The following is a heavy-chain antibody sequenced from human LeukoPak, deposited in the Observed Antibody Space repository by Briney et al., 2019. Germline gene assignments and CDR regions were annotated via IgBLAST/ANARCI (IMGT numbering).Heavy chain of an antibody. CDR3: AKDSGQYFDY. J-gene: IGHJ4*02. CDR2: IRFDGSNK. Sequence: GGSLRLSCAASGFAFSSYGMNWVRQAPGKGLEWVAFIRFDGSNKYYADSVKGRFTISRDNSKNTLYLQMNSLRAEDTAVYYCAKDSGQYFDYWGQGTLVTVSS. D-gene: IGHD3-10*01. CDR1: GFAFSSYG. V-gene: IGHV3-30*02.